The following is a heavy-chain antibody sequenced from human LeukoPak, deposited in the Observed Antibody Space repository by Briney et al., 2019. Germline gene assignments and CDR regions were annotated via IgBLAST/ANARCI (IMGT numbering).Heavy chain of an antibody. CDR2: IWNDGSNK. CDR1: GFTFRSYG. V-gene: IGHV3-33*01. J-gene: IGHJ4*02. D-gene: IGHD3/OR15-3a*01. Sequence: PGGSLRLSCVASGFTFRSYGLHWVRQAPGKGLEWAALIWNDGSNKYYADSVKSRSTISRDNSKNTLYLQMNSLRAEDTAVYYCAREWTRTGPFDYWGQGTLVTVSS. CDR3: AREWTRTGPFDY.